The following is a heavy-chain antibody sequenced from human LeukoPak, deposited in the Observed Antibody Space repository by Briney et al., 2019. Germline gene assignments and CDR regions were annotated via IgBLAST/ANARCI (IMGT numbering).Heavy chain of an antibody. J-gene: IGHJ2*01. CDR2: ISSSSTYI. Sequence: GGSLRLSCAASGFSFSTYYVNWVRQAPGKGLEWVSCISSSSTYIYYADSVRGRFAISRDNAKNSLYLQMNSLRAEDTAVYYCAKPTGPMPDWYFDLWGRGTLVTVSS. CDR1: GFSFSTYY. V-gene: IGHV3-21*04. D-gene: IGHD4-17*01. CDR3: AKPTGPMPDWYFDL.